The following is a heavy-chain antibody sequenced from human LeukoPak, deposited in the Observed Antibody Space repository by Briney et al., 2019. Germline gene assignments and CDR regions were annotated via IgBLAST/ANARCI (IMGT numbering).Heavy chain of an antibody. CDR1: GDSVSRNSAA. Sequence: SQTLSLTCAISGDSVSRNSAAWNWIRQSPSRGLEWLGRTYYRSKWWHEYAESVKSRLTISSDTSKNQISLQLNSVTPEDTAVYYCAGEKDGNWNSPQNAFELWGHGTLVTVSA. J-gene: IGHJ3*01. D-gene: IGHD1-1*01. V-gene: IGHV6-1*01. CDR3: AGEKDGNWNSPQNAFEL. CDR2: TYYRSKWWH.